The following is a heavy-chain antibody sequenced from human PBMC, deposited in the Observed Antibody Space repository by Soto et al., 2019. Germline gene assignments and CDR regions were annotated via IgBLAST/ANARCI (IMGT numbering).Heavy chain of an antibody. J-gene: IGHJ6*02. CDR2: IYYSGST. Sequence: SETLSLTCTVSGGSISSGGYYWSWIRQHPGKSLEWIGYIYYSGSTYYNPSLKSRVTISVDTSKNQFSLKLSSVTAADTAVYYCARDDSYYGSGSYYNVNYYGMDVWGQGTTVTVSS. CDR3: ARDDSYYGSGSYYNVNYYGMDV. V-gene: IGHV4-31*03. D-gene: IGHD3-10*01. CDR1: GGSISSGGYY.